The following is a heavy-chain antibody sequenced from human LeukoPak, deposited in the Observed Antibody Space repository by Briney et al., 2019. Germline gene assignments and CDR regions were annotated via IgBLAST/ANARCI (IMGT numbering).Heavy chain of an antibody. CDR1: GYTFTSYA. CDR3: ARDRTGRYDY. J-gene: IGHJ4*02. V-gene: IGHV1-3*01. CDR2: INAGNANT. Sequence: ASVKVSCKASGYTFTSYAMHWVRQAPGQRLEWMGWINAGNANTKYSQKFQGRVTITRDTSASTAYMELSSLRSEDTAVYYCARDRTGRYDYWGQGTLVTVSS. D-gene: IGHD2-15*01.